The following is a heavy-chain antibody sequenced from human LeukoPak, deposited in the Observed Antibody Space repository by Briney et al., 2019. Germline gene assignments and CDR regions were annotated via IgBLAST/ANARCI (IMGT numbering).Heavy chain of an antibody. Sequence: GGSLRLSCAASGFKFSSYSMNWVRQAPGKGLEWVSVISGSDYTTYYADSVKGRFTISRDNSKNTLYLQMNSLRAEDTAVYYCAKGRSAVTATRGLFDYWGQGTLVTVSS. CDR1: GFKFSSYS. D-gene: IGHD2-21*02. CDR3: AKGRSAVTATRGLFDY. J-gene: IGHJ4*02. V-gene: IGHV3-23*01. CDR2: ISGSDYTT.